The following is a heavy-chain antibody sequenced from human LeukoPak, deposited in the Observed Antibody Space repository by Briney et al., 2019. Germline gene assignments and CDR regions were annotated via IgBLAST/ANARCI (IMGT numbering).Heavy chain of an antibody. J-gene: IGHJ5*02. Sequence: SVKVSCKASGGTFSSYAVSWVRQAPGQGLEWMGGIIPIFGTANYAQKFQGRVTITADESTSTAYMELSSLRSEDTAVYYCARSVRGGYYNWFDPWGQGTLVTVSS. V-gene: IGHV1-69*13. D-gene: IGHD3-3*01. CDR3: ARSVRGGYYNWFDP. CDR2: IIPIFGTA. CDR1: GGTFSSYA.